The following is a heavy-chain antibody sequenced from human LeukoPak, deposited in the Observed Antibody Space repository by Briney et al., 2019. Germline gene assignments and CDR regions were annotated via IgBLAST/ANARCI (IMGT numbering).Heavy chain of an antibody. D-gene: IGHD6-19*01. J-gene: IGHJ4*02. CDR2: INPNSGGT. Sequence: GASVTVSCTASGYTFTGYYMHWVRQAPGQGLEWMGRINPNSGGTNYAQKFQGRVTMTRDTSISTAYMELSRLRSDDTAVYYCARDILMGSSGWEDFDYWGQGTLVTVPS. CDR3: ARDILMGSSGWEDFDY. CDR1: GYTFTGYY. V-gene: IGHV1-2*06.